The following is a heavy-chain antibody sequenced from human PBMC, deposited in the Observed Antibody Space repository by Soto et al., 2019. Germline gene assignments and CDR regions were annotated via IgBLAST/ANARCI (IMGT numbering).Heavy chain of an antibody. J-gene: IGHJ5*02. D-gene: IGHD3-10*01. CDR3: ARVPYGSGSYGIDP. CDR2: IYYSGST. V-gene: IGHV4-30-4*01. CDR1: GGSISSGDYY. Sequence: SETLSLTCTVSGGSISSGDYYWSWIRQPPGKGLEWIGYIYYSGSTYYNPSPKSRVTISVDTSKNQFSLKLSSVTAADTAVYYCARVPYGSGSYGIDPWGQGTLVTVSS.